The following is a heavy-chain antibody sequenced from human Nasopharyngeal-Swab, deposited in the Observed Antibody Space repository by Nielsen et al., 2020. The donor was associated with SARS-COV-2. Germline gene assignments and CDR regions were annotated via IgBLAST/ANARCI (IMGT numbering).Heavy chain of an antibody. D-gene: IGHD3-10*01. CDR3: ARDGGSGSYYNWGPYYYYGMDV. CDR2: INHSGST. CDR1: GGSFSGYY. V-gene: IGHV4-34*01. Sequence: SETLSLTCAVYGGSFSGYYWSWIRQPPGKGLEWIGEINHSGSTNDNSSLKSRVTISVDTSKNQFSLKLSSVTAADTAVYYCARDGGSGSYYNWGPYYYYGMDVWGQGTTVTVSS. J-gene: IGHJ6*02.